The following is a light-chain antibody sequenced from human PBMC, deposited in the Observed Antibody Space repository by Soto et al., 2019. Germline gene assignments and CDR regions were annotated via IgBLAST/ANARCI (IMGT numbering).Light chain of an antibody. CDR2: DAS. CDR1: QSVSSN. Sequence: ETVMTQSPATLSVSPGERVTLSCRASQSVSSNLAWYQHKPGQAPRLLIYDASTSATGIPARFSGSGSGTEFTLTISSLQSEDFALYYCQQYNNWPPEVTFGPGTKVDIK. CDR3: QQYNNWPPEVT. V-gene: IGKV3-15*01. J-gene: IGKJ3*01.